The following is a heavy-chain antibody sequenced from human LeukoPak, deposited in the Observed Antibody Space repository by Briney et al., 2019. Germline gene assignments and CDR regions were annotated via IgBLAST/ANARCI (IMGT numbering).Heavy chain of an antibody. CDR3: AKDMIGYYRPFEY. J-gene: IGHJ4*02. CDR2: VSGSGSHT. V-gene: IGHV3-23*01. D-gene: IGHD3-9*01. Sequence: GGSLRLSCAASGFIFRTCAMSWVRQAPGKGLEWVSTVSGSGSHTNYTDSVKGRFTISRDNSKDTLYLQMNSLRAEDTAVYYCAKDMIGYYRPFEYWGQGTLVTVSS. CDR1: GFIFRTCA.